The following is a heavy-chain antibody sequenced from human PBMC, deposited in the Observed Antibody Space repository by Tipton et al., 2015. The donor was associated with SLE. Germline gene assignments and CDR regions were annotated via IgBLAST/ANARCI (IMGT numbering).Heavy chain of an antibody. V-gene: IGHV4-61*05. J-gene: IGHJ6*03. CDR1: GGSIISSTYF. D-gene: IGHD2-2*02. CDR3: ARDRGTAYCSSTSCYTGGIRYYYMDV. Sequence: LRLSCTVSGGSIISSTYFWAWIRQPPGKGLEWIGYIYYSGSISYNPSLKSRVTISVDTSKNQFSLRLSSVTAADTAIYYCARDRGTAYCSSTSCYTGGIRYYYMDVWGKGTTVTVSS. CDR2: IYYSGSI.